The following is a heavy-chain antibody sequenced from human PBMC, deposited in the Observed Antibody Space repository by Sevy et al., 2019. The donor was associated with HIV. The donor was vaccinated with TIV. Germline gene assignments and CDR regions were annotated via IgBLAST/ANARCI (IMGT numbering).Heavy chain of an antibody. J-gene: IGHJ4*02. Sequence: GGSLRLSCAASGFTFSRFAMSWVRQAPGKGLEWVSIISGSGDITYYEQSVKGRFTISRDNSKNTLLLQMNSLRAEDTAIYFCAKTDRISALGQFDYWGQGTLVTVSS. CDR3: AKTDRISALGQFDY. D-gene: IGHD6-13*01. CDR1: GFTFSRFA. V-gene: IGHV3-23*01. CDR2: ISGSGDIT.